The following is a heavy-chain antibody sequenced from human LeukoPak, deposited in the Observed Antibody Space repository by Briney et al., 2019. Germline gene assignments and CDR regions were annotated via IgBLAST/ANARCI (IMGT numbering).Heavy chain of an antibody. J-gene: IGHJ4*02. Sequence: PSETLSLTCAVYGGSFSGYYWSWIRQPPGKGLEWIGEINHSGSTNYNPSLKSRVTISVDTSKNQFSLKLSSVTAADTAVYYCAREVVGGLIITPGSTPGGQETRFSAPS. CDR1: GGSFSGYY. D-gene: IGHD3-10*01. V-gene: IGHV4-34*01. CDR3: AREVVGGLIITPGSTP. CDR2: INHSGST.